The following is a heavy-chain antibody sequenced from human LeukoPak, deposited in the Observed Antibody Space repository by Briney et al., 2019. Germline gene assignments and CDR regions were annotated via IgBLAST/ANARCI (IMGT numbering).Heavy chain of an antibody. Sequence: SGGSLRLSCAASGFTFSSYDMHWVRHATGKGLEWVSAIGTAGDTYYPGSVKGRFTISRENAKNSLYLQMNSLRAGDTAVYYCARGGFYNWNYEDAFDIWGQGTMVTVSS. CDR3: ARGGFYNWNYEDAFDI. V-gene: IGHV3-13*01. CDR2: IGTAGDT. CDR1: GFTFSSYD. J-gene: IGHJ3*02. D-gene: IGHD1-7*01.